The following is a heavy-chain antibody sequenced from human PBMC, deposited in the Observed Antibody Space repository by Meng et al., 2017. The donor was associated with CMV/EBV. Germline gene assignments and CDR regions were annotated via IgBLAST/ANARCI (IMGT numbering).Heavy chain of an antibody. D-gene: IGHD2-2*01. V-gene: IGHV3-21*01. CDR1: GFTFSSYS. CDR2: ISSSSSYI. CDR3: ARELSCSSTSCYLLKANYYYYGMDV. Sequence: GGSLRLSCAASGFTFSSYSMNWVRQAPGKGLEWVSSISSSSSYIYYADSVKGRFTISRDNAKNSLYLQMNSLRAEDTAVYYCARELSCSSTSCYLLKANYYYYGMDVWGQGTTVTVSS. J-gene: IGHJ6*02.